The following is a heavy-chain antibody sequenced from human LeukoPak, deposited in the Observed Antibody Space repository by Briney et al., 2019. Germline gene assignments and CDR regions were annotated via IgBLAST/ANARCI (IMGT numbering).Heavy chain of an antibody. V-gene: IGHV1-2*02. J-gene: IGHJ5*02. CDR3: ARNFAPVVPWFDP. CDR1: GYTFTGYY. Sequence: ASVKVSCKASGYTFTGYYMHWVRQAPGQGLEWMEWINPNSGGTNYAQKFQGRVTMTRDTSISTAYMELSRLRSDDTAVYYCARNFAPVVPWFDPRGQGTLVTVSS. D-gene: IGHD2-2*01. CDR2: INPNSGGT.